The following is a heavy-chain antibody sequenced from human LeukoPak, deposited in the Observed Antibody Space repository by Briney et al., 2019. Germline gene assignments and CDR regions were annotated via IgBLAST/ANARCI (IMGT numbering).Heavy chain of an antibody. CDR2: IYYSGST. Sequence: SESLSLTCTVTGGSISSSSYYWGWIRQPPGKGLEWIGGIYYSGSTYYNPSLKSPVTISVDTSKNQFSLKLSSVTAADTAVYYCATYFCSGGSCYFAYWGQGTLVTVSS. J-gene: IGHJ4*02. V-gene: IGHV4-39*01. CDR3: ATYFCSGGSCYFAY. CDR1: GGSISSSSYY. D-gene: IGHD2-15*01.